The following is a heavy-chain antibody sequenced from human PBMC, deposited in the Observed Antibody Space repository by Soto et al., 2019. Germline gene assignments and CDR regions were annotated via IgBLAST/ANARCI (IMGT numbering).Heavy chain of an antibody. D-gene: IGHD3-9*01. CDR2: IYYSGTT. CDR1: GGSISSSSYY. V-gene: IGHV4-39*01. Sequence: SETLALTCTVSGGSISSSSYYWGWIRQPPGKWLEWIGSIYYSGTTYYNPPLKSRVTISVDTSKNQFSLKLSSVTAADTAVYYCARHRGYYDILTGYYTELNFDYWGQGTLVTVYS. CDR3: ARHRGYYDILTGYYTELNFDY. J-gene: IGHJ4*02.